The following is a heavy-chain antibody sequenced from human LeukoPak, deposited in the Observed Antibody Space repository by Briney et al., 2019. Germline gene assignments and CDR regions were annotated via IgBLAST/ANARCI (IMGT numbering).Heavy chain of an antibody. D-gene: IGHD6-13*01. Sequence: SETLSLTCTVSGGSISSYYWSWIRQPAGKGLDWIGRIYTSGSTNYNPSLKSRGTMSVDTSKNQFSLKLSSVTAADTAVYYCARGAAAAYWFDPWGQGTLVTVSS. CDR2: IYTSGST. V-gene: IGHV4-4*07. J-gene: IGHJ5*02. CDR1: GGSISSYY. CDR3: ARGAAAAYWFDP.